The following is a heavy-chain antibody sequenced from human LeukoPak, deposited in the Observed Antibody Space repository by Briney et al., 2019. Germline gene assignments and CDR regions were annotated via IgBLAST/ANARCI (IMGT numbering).Heavy chain of an antibody. D-gene: IGHD3-22*01. V-gene: IGHV3-74*01. CDR1: GFTFSSYW. CDR2: INSDVSST. Sequence: PGGSLRLSCAASGFTFSSYWMHWVRQAPGKGLVWVSRINSDVSSTSYADSVKGRFTISRDNAKNTLYLQMNSLRAEDTAVYYCATSSYYYDSSGYYQEGFFDYWGQGTLVTVSS. J-gene: IGHJ4*02. CDR3: ATSSYYYDSSGYYQEGFFDY.